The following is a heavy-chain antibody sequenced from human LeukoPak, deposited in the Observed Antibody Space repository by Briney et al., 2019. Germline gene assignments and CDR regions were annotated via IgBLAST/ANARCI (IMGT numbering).Heavy chain of an antibody. CDR1: GYFISGGYY. D-gene: IGHD6-13*01. Sequence: PSETLSLTCAVSGYFISGGYYWGWIRQPPGKGLEWIGSIYHSGSTYYTPSLKSRVTISVDTSKNQFSLKLSSVTAADTAVYYCARQPGAEISSPYMDVWGKGTTVTVSS. V-gene: IGHV4-38-2*01. CDR3: ARQPGAEISSPYMDV. CDR2: IYHSGST. J-gene: IGHJ6*03.